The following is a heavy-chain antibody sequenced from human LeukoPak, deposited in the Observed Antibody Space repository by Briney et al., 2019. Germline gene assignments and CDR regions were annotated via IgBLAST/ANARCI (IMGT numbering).Heavy chain of an antibody. J-gene: IGHJ4*02. V-gene: IGHV3-43*02. CDR3: AKDSGSYHFDY. CDR2: IGGVGGST. D-gene: IGHD1-26*01. CDR1: GFTFDDCV. Sequence: PGGSLRLSCAASGFTFDDCVMHWVRQAPGKGLEWVSLIGGVGGSTYYVDSVKGRFTISRDNTKNTLYLQMNSLRTEDTALYYCAKDSGSYHFDYWGQGTLVTVSS.